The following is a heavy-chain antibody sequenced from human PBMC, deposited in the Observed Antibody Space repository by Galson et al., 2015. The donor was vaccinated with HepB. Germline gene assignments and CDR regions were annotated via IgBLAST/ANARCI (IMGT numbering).Heavy chain of an antibody. J-gene: IGHJ3*02. CDR2: IHHSGST. CDR1: GGSISTYNW. Sequence: TLSLTCAVSGGSISTYNWWSWVRQPTGKGLEWIGEIHHSGSTNYNPSLKSRVTMSVDTSKNQFSLKLNSVTAADTAVYYCVRQCSGTTCYSSDAFDMWDQGTMVTVSS. CDR3: VRQCSGTTCYSSDAFDM. V-gene: IGHV4-4*02. D-gene: IGHD2-15*01.